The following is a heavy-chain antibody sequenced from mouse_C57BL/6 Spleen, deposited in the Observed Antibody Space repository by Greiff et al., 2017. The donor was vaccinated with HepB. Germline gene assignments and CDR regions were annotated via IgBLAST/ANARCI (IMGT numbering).Heavy chain of an antibody. D-gene: IGHD2-3*01. Sequence: EVQLQQSGPELVKPGASVKISCKASGYSFTGYYMNWVKQSPEKSLEWIGEINPSTGGTTYNQKFKAKATLTVDKSSSTAYMQLKSLTSEDSAVYYCARTYDYLDYWGQGTTLTVSS. V-gene: IGHV1-42*01. CDR1: GYSFTGYY. CDR3: ARTYDYLDY. CDR2: INPSTGGT. J-gene: IGHJ2*01.